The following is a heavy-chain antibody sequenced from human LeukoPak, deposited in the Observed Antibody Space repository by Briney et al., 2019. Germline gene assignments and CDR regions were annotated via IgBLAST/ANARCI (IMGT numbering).Heavy chain of an antibody. CDR2: INSDESNT. V-gene: IGHV3-74*01. Sequence: PGGSLRLSCAASGFTFSHYLMHWVRQAQGKGLVWVSRINSDESNTNSYADSVKGRFIISRDNAKNTLYLQMNSLRAEDTAVYFCGRGGNGIDIWGQGTTVIVSS. J-gene: IGHJ3*02. CDR3: GRGGNGIDI. D-gene: IGHD2-8*01. CDR1: GFTFSHYL.